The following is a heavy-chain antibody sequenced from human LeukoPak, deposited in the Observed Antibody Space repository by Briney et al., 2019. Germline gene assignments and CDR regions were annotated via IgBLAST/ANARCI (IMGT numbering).Heavy chain of an antibody. V-gene: IGHV3-30*03. CDR3: ARGPQN. Sequence: PGRSLRLSCAASGFTFSSYGMHWVRQAPGKGLEWVAVISYDGSNKYYADSVKGRFTISRDNSKNTLYLQMNSLRAEDTAVYYCARGPQNWGQGTLVTVSS. CDR2: ISYDGSNK. CDR1: GFTFSSYG. J-gene: IGHJ4*02.